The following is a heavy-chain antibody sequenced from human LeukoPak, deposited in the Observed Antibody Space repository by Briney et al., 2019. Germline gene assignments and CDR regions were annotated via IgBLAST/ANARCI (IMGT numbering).Heavy chain of an antibody. Sequence: GGSLRLSCAASGFTFSSYWMHWVRQGPGKGLVWVSRIKTDGSSTSYADSVKGRLTISRDNAKNTLYLQVNSLRAEDTAVYYCARVHYYDSSGYYSPDDAFDIWGQGTMVTVSP. CDR3: ARVHYYDSSGYYSPDDAFDI. D-gene: IGHD3-22*01. CDR1: GFTFSSYW. CDR2: IKTDGSST. J-gene: IGHJ3*02. V-gene: IGHV3-74*01.